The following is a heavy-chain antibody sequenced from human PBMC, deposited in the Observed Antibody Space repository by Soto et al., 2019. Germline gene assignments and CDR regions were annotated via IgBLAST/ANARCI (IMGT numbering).Heavy chain of an antibody. D-gene: IGHD1-26*01. CDR3: ARGGGSYFFDY. CDR1: GFTFSSYA. J-gene: IGHJ4*02. Sequence: PGGSLRLSCAASGFTFSSYAMHWVRQAPGKGLEYVSAISSNGGSTYYANTVKGRFTISRDNSKNTLYLQLGSLRAEDMAVYYCARGGGSYFFDYWGQGT. V-gene: IGHV3-64*01. CDR2: ISSNGGST.